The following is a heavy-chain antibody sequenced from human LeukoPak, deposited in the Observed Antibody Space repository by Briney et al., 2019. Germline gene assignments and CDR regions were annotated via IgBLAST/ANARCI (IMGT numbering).Heavy chain of an antibody. CDR1: GGSINIINYY. V-gene: IGHV4-39*01. D-gene: IGHD3-9*01. CDR3: AKHGIRYFDWLLPHFDY. J-gene: IGHJ4*02. Sequence: PSETLSLTCTVFGGSINIINYYWGWIRQPPGEGLEWIGSVYYSGSTYYSPSLKSRVTISVDTSKNQFSLKLSSVTAADTAVYYCAKHGIRYFDWLLPHFDYWGQGTLVTVSS. CDR2: VYYSGST.